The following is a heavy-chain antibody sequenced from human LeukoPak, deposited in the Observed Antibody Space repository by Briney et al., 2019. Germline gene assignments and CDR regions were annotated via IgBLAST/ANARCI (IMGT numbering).Heavy chain of an antibody. CDR1: GYTFTGYY. D-gene: IGHD4-17*01. V-gene: IGHV1-2*04. CDR2: INPNSGGT. CDR3: ATDRLRTTVTTKTFSDY. Sequence: ASVKVSCKAPGYTFTGYYMHWVRQAPGQGLEWMGWINPNSGGTNYAQKFQGWVTMTRDTSISTAYMELSRLRSDDTAVYYCATDRLRTTVTTKTFSDYWGQGTLVTVSS. J-gene: IGHJ4*02.